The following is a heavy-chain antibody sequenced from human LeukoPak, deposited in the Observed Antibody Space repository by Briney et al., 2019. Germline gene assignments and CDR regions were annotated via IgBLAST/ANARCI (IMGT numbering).Heavy chain of an antibody. D-gene: IGHD5-18*01. Sequence: ASVKVSCKASGGTFSSYAISWVRQAPGQGLEWMGGIIPIFGTANYAQKFQGRVTITADESTSTAYMELSNLRSEDTAVYYCARDTAMVKDYWYFDLWGRGTLVTVSS. J-gene: IGHJ2*01. CDR3: ARDTAMVKDYWYFDL. CDR1: GGTFSSYA. CDR2: IIPIFGTA. V-gene: IGHV1-69*13.